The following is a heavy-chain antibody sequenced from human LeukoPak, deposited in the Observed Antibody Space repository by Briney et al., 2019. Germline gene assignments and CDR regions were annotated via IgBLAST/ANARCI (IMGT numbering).Heavy chain of an antibody. D-gene: IGHD3-9*01. CDR3: ARGGVRYFDLTYFDY. CDR2: IYASGST. Sequence: PSETLSLTCTVSGGSISSGSYYWSWIRQPAGKGLEWIGRIYASGSTNYNPSLKSRVTISVDTSKNQFSLKLSSVTAADTAVYYCARGGVRYFDLTYFDYWGQGTLVTVSS. V-gene: IGHV4-61*02. J-gene: IGHJ4*02. CDR1: GGSISSGSYY.